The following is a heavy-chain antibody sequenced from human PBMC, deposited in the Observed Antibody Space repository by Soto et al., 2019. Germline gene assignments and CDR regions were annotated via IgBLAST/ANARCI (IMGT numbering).Heavy chain of an antibody. J-gene: IGHJ6*03. CDR1: GFSFSNTW. V-gene: IGHV3-74*01. CDR2: IISDESNT. Sequence: EMQLVESGGGLLQPGGSLRLSCVASGFSFSNTWMHWVRQAPGKGLEWVALIISDESNTNYADSVKGGFTISRDNAKNTVYLQMNSLRVEDTAVYFYVRDYYHKMAVWGAGATFTVSS. CDR3: VRDYYHKMAV.